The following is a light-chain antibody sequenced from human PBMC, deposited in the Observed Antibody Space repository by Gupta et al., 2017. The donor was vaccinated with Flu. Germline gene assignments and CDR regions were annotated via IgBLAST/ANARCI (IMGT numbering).Light chain of an antibody. CDR3: GAWDSSLTQGL. J-gene: IGLJ3*02. V-gene: IGLV1-51*02. CDR2: ETR. Sequence: NVTISCSGSSSNIGNNHVSWYQQFPGTAPKLLIYETRVRPSGVPDRFSGSKSGTSATLDITGLQAGDEADYYCGAWDSSLTQGLFGGGTKMTV. CDR1: SSNIGNNH.